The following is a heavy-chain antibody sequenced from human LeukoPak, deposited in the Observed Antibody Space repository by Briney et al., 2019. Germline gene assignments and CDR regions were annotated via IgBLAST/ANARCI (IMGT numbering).Heavy chain of an antibody. CDR3: ARSDHGPEY. V-gene: IGHV3-7*01. Sequence: GGSLRLSCSASGFTFSSHWMNWVRQAPGRGLEWVAIINIDGSEKHYVDSVKGRFTISRDNTKNSLYLQMNSLRAEDTAVYYCARSDHGPEYWGQGTLVTVSS. J-gene: IGHJ4*02. D-gene: IGHD1-14*01. CDR1: GFTFSSHW. CDR2: INIDGSEK.